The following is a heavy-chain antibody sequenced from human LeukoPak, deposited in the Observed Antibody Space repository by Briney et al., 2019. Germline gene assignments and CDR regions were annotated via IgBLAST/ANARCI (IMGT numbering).Heavy chain of an antibody. Sequence: GGSLRLSCAASGFTFSSYWMSWVRQAPGKGLEWVANIKQDGSEKYYVDSVKGRFTISRDNAKNSLYLQMNSLRAEDTAVYYCAREAYYYGSGSYSKEYNWFDPWGQGTLVTVSS. CDR1: GFTFSSYW. D-gene: IGHD3-10*01. CDR3: AREAYYYGSGSYSKEYNWFDP. CDR2: IKQDGSEK. J-gene: IGHJ5*02. V-gene: IGHV3-7*01.